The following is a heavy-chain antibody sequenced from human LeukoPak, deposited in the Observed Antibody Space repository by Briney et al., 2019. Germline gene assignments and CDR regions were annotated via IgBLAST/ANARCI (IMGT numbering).Heavy chain of an antibody. CDR3: AVVSGYSDDY. V-gene: IGHV4-39*01. CDR2: SYYSGNV. Sequence: PSETLSLTCTVSGGSISRSSFYWGWIRQPPGKGLEWIGSSYYSGNVYYTPSLNSRVTISVDTSKNQFSLKLRSVTAADTAVYYCAVVSGYSDDYWGQGTPVTVSS. CDR1: GGSISRSSFY. D-gene: IGHD3-22*01. J-gene: IGHJ4*02.